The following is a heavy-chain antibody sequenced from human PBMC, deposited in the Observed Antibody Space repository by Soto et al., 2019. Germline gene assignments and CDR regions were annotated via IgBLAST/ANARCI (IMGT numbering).Heavy chain of an antibody. CDR2: IYYSGST. D-gene: IGHD3-22*01. J-gene: IGHJ3*02. Sequence: SETLSLTCTVSGGSISSGGYYWSWIRQHPGKGLEWIGYIYYSGSTYYNPSLKSRVTISVDASKNQFSLKLSSVTAADTAVYYCARGGGVVVIISHDAFDIWGQGTMVTVSS. V-gene: IGHV4-31*03. CDR1: GGSISSGGYY. CDR3: ARGGGVVVIISHDAFDI.